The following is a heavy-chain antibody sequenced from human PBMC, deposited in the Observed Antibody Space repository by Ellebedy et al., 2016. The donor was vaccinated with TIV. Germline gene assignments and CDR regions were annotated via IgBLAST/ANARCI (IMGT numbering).Heavy chain of an antibody. CDR3: AKASDYGGEYYFDF. CDR1: GFTFRTYA. Sequence: GESLKISCAASGFTFRTYAMSWLRRAPGKGLEWVSGMSGSGGSTYYAGSVKGRFTISRDNPKNTLFLQMSSLRAEDTAVYYCAKASDYGGEYYFDFWGQGTLVTVSS. V-gene: IGHV3-23*01. CDR2: MSGSGGST. J-gene: IGHJ4*02. D-gene: IGHD4-23*01.